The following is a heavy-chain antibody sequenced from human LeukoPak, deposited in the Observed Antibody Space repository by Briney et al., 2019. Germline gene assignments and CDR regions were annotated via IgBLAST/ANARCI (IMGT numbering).Heavy chain of an antibody. CDR2: IIPSGGST. V-gene: IGHV1-46*01. Sequence: ASVKVSCKASGYTFTRYYMQWVRQAPGQGLEWLGMIIPSGGSTTYPQNFRDRVTLTRDMSTSTVYMELSSLRSEDTAVYYCARDLDYTTSGERFDNWGQGTLVTVPS. J-gene: IGHJ4*02. CDR1: GYTFTRYY. CDR3: ARDLDYTTSGERFDN. D-gene: IGHD3/OR15-3a*01.